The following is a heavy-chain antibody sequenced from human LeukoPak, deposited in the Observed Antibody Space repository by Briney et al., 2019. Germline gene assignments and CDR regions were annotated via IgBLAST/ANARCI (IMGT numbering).Heavy chain of an antibody. Sequence: ASVKVSCKASGYTFTSYGISWVRQAPGQGLEWMGWISAYNGNTNYAQKLQGRVTMTTDTSTSTAYMELRSLRSDDTAVYYCARDLRGIAAAGRGYFDYWGQGTLVTVSS. D-gene: IGHD6-13*01. CDR2: ISAYNGNT. V-gene: IGHV1-18*01. J-gene: IGHJ4*02. CDR3: ARDLRGIAAAGRGYFDY. CDR1: GYTFTSYG.